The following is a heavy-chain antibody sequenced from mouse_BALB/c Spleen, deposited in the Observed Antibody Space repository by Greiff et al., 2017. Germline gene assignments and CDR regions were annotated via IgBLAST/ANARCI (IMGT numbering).Heavy chain of an antibody. D-gene: IGHD6-1*01. CDR1: GDSITSGY. CDR2: ISYSGST. Sequence: EVKLMESGPSLVKPSQTLSLTCSVTGDSITSGYWNWIRKFPGNKLEYMGYISYSGSTYYNPSLKSRISITRDTSKNQYYLQLNSVTTEDTATYYCARWEGPSWYFDVWGAGTTVTVSS. V-gene: IGHV3-8*02. J-gene: IGHJ1*01. CDR3: ARWEGPSWYFDV.